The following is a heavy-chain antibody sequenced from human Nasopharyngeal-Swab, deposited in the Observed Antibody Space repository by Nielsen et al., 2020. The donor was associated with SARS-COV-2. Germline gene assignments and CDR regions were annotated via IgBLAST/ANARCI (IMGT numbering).Heavy chain of an antibody. CDR3: AYRARGGYYMDV. Sequence: GESLKISCAASGFTFSDAWMTWVRQAPGKGPEWVGRIKSKTDGGTTDYAAPVKGRFTISRDDSKDMVFLQMNSLKTEDTAVYYCAYRARGGYYMDVWGKGTTVTVSS. D-gene: IGHD3-10*01. CDR1: GFTFSDAW. V-gene: IGHV3-15*01. CDR2: IKSKTDGGTT. J-gene: IGHJ6*03.